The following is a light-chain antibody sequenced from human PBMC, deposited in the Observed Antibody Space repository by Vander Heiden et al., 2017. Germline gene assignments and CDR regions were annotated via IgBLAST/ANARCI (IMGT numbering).Light chain of an antibody. V-gene: IGKV1-39*01. Sequence: DIPMTQSPSSLSASIGDTATITCRSSQSINSYLHWYQQKPGKAPKLLIYAASTLQSGVPARFSGGGSGTDFTLTINSLQPEDFGTYYCQQSYDSPYTFGQGTKLEIK. CDR3: QQSYDSPYT. J-gene: IGKJ2*01. CDR1: QSINSY. CDR2: AAS.